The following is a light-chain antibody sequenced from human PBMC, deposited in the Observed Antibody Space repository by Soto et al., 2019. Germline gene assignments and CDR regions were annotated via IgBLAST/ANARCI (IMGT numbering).Light chain of an antibody. Sequence: QSVLTQPPSASGTPGQRVTISCSGSSSNIGSNYVYWYQQLPGTAPKLLIYRNNQRPSGVPDRFSGSKSGTSASLAISGVRSEDEADYYCAAWDDILSAHVVFGGGTKLTVL. CDR1: SSNIGSNY. V-gene: IGLV1-47*01. CDR2: RNN. CDR3: AAWDDILSAHVV. J-gene: IGLJ2*01.